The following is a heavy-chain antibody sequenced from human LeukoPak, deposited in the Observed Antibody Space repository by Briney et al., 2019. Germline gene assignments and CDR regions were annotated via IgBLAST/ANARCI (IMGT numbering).Heavy chain of an antibody. Sequence: SETLSLTCTVSGGSISSYYWSWIRQPPGKGLEWIGYIYYTGSTTFNPSLKRRVTMSVDTSKNQFSLKLSSVTAADTAVYFCARWMGTWNAFDIWGQGTVVTVSS. CDR1: GGSISSYY. CDR3: ARWMGTWNAFDI. D-gene: IGHD1-1*01. CDR2: IYYTGST. J-gene: IGHJ3*02. V-gene: IGHV4-59*01.